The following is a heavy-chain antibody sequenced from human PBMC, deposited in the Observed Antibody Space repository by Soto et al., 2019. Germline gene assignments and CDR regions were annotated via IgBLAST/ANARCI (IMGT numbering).Heavy chain of an antibody. CDR2: ISNRGTP. V-gene: IGHV4-30-4*01. CDR1: GDSISSDNYF. D-gene: IGHD2-8*01. Sequence: QVQLQESGPGLVKPSQTLSLICTVSGDSISSDNYFWSWIRQPPGQGLEWIGYISNRGTPYYNPSLKSRVTRSRDTSKNRCALDMYSVTAADTAVYYCAREVNVVALSDAFDIWGQGTMVTVSS. CDR3: AREVNVVALSDAFDI. J-gene: IGHJ3*02.